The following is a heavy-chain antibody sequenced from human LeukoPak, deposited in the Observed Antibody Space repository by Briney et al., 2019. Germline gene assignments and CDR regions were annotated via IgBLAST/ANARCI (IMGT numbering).Heavy chain of an antibody. J-gene: IGHJ4*02. CDR1: GFTFDDYG. D-gene: IGHD6-13*01. CDR3: AARRGAAAGTDYFDD. V-gene: IGHV3-9*03. CDR2: IRWKSGSI. Sequence: GRSLRLSCVASGFTFDDYGISWVRHAPGKGLEWVSGIRWKSGSIAYADSVKGRFTISRDNAKNSLYLQMNSLRVEDMALYYCAARRGAAAGTDYFDDWGQGALVTVSS.